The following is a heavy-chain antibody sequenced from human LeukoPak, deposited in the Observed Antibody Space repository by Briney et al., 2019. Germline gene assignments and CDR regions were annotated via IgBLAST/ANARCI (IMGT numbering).Heavy chain of an antibody. J-gene: IGHJ4*02. Sequence: SETLSLTCTVSGYSISSGYYWGWIRQPPGKGLEWIGSIYHSGSTYYNPSLKSRVTISVDTSRNQFSLKLSSVTAADTAVYYCARFNYYDSSGYSTRFDYWGQGTLVTVSS. CDR3: ARFNYYDSSGYSTRFDY. CDR2: IYHSGST. V-gene: IGHV4-38-2*02. D-gene: IGHD3-22*01. CDR1: GYSISSGYY.